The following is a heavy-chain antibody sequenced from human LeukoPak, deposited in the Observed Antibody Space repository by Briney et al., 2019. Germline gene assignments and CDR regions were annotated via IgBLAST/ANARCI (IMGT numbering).Heavy chain of an antibody. D-gene: IGHD2-21*02. J-gene: IGHJ4*02. CDR3: ARALGGTAGYYFDY. Sequence: SETLSLTCAVYGGSFSGYYWSWIRQPPGKGLEWIGEINHSGSTNYNPSLKSRVTISVDTSKNQFSLKLSSVTAADTAVYYCARALGGTAGYYFDYWGQGTLATVSS. V-gene: IGHV4-34*01. CDR2: INHSGST. CDR1: GGSFSGYY.